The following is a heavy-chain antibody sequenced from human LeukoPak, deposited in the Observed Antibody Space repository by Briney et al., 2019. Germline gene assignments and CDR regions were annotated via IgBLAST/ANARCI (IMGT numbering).Heavy chain of an antibody. V-gene: IGHV3-7*01. D-gene: IGHD3-16*01. CDR2: IKQDGSEK. CDR1: RFTFSTYW. Sequence: PGGSLRLSCAASRFTFSTYWMSWVRQAPGKGLEWVANIKQDGSEKYYVDSVKGRFTISRDNAKNPLYLEMDSLRVEDTAVYYCARGLNWFDPWGQGTLVTVSS. CDR3: ARGLNWFDP. J-gene: IGHJ5*02.